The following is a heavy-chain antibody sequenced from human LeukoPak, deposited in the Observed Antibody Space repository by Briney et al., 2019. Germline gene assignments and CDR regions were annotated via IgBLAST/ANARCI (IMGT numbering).Heavy chain of an antibody. J-gene: IGHJ4*02. D-gene: IGHD3-16*01. Sequence: PGGSLRLSCAASGFSFSTFGMHWARRAPGKGLEWVAVIWSDGSKKFYAESVKGRFTISRDNSQNTLYLQMNRLRAEDTAVYYCGRDSLGGDYWGQGTLVTVSS. CDR1: GFSFSTFG. CDR2: IWSDGSKK. CDR3: GRDSLGGDY. V-gene: IGHV3-33*08.